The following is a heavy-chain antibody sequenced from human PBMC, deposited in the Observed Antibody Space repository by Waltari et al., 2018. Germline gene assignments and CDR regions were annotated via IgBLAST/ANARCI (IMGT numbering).Heavy chain of an antibody. CDR1: GGPFSPYG. CDR3: ARDKEVGSASGDINFFDY. Sequence: QVQPVQSGAEGKKPGHSVKASCKASGGPFSPYGISSVRQAPGQGLEWMGGIIPIFGTPNYAPKFQGRLIISADESTSTAYMELSSLRSQDTAVYYCARDKEVGSASGDINFFDYWGQGTLVAVSS. CDR2: IIPIFGTP. J-gene: IGHJ4*02. D-gene: IGHD2-15*01. V-gene: IGHV1-69*12.